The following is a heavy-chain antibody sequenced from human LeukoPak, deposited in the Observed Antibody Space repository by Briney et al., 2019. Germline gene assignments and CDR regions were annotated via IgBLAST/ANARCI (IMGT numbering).Heavy chain of an antibody. J-gene: IGHJ5*02. V-gene: IGHV4-61*01. D-gene: IGHD2-21*02. CDR3: ARGRYCGGDCYSKWFDP. Sequence: SGTLSLTCTVSGGSVSSGSYYWSWIRQPPGKGLEWIGYIYYSGSTNYNPSLKSRVTISVDTSKNQFSLKLSSVTAADTAVYYCARGRYCGGDCYSKWFDPWGQGTLVTVSS. CDR2: IYYSGST. CDR1: GGSVSSGSYY.